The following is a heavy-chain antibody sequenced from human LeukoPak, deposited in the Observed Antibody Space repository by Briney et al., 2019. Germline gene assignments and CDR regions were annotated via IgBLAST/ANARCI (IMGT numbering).Heavy chain of an antibody. J-gene: IGHJ6*03. CDR2: IYTSGST. D-gene: IGHD2-2*01. Sequence: PSETLSLTCTVSGGSISSYYWSWIRQPAGKGLEWLGRIYTSGSTNYNPSLKSRVTMSVETSKNQFSLKLRSVTAADTAVYYCARVLNTSLRYYYMDVWGKGTTVTVSS. V-gene: IGHV4-4*07. CDR1: GGSISSYY. CDR3: ARVLNTSLRYYYMDV.